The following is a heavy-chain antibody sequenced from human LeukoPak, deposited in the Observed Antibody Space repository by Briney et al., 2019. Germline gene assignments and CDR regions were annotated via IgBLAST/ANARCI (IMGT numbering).Heavy chain of an antibody. J-gene: IGHJ4*02. CDR1: GGTFSSYA. CDR2: IIPIFGTP. CDR3: ARDEIAVAGFGAFDY. Sequence: SVKVSCKASGGTFSSYAISWVRQAPGQGLEWMGGIIPIFGTPNYAQKFQGRVTISADESTSTVYMELSSLRSEDTAVFYCARDEIAVAGFGAFDYWGQGTLVTVSS. V-gene: IGHV1-69*01. D-gene: IGHD6-19*01.